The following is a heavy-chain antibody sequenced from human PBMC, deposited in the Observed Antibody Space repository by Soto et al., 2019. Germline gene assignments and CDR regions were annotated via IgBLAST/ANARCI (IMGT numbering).Heavy chain of an antibody. Sequence: PGGSLRLSCAASGFTFSSYSMNWVRQAPGKGLEWVSSISSSSSYIYYADSVKGRFTISRDNAKNSLYLQMNSLRAEDTAVYYCARDLFFGPGGYGMDVWGQGTTVTV. CDR3: ARDLFFGPGGYGMDV. CDR2: ISSSSSYI. CDR1: GFTFSSYS. V-gene: IGHV3-21*01. D-gene: IGHD3-3*01. J-gene: IGHJ6*02.